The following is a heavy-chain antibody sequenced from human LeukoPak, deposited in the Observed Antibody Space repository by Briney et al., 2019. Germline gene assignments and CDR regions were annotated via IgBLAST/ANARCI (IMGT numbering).Heavy chain of an antibody. V-gene: IGHV3-48*01. Sequence: GGSLRLSCAASGFTFSSYSMNWVRQAPGKGLEWVSYISSSSSTIYYADSVKGRFTISRDNAKNSLYLQMNSLRAEDTAVYYCARSSITMIVVVTAFDYWGQGTLVTVSS. CDR3: ARSSITMIVVVTAFDY. D-gene: IGHD3-22*01. CDR1: GFTFSSYS. J-gene: IGHJ4*02. CDR2: ISSSSSTI.